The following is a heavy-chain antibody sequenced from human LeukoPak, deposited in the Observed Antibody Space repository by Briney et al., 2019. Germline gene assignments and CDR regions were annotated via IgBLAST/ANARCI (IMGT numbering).Heavy chain of an antibody. CDR1: GFTFSSYA. CDR2: ISGSSGST. V-gene: IGHV3-23*01. J-gene: IGHJ4*02. D-gene: IGHD6-13*01. CDR3: AKVRYSSSWLDY. Sequence: GGSLRLSCAASGFTFSSYAMSWVRQAPGKGLEWVSAISGSSGSTYYADSVKGRFTISRDNSKNTLYLQMNSLRAEDTAVYYCAKVRYSSSWLDYWGQGTLVTVSS.